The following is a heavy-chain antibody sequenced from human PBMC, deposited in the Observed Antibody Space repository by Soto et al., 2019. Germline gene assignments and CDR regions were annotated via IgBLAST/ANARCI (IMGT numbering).Heavy chain of an antibody. D-gene: IGHD6-19*01. CDR3: AKDRIAVAGGASDY. CDR1: GFTFISYA. CDR2: ISGSGGST. J-gene: IGHJ4*02. V-gene: IGHV3-23*01. Sequence: EVSLLESGGGLVQPGGSLRLSFAASGFTFISYAMSWVRQAPGKGLEWVSAISGSGGSTYYADSVKGRFTISRDNSKNTLYLQMNSLRAEDKAVYYCAKDRIAVAGGASDYWGQGTLVTVSS.